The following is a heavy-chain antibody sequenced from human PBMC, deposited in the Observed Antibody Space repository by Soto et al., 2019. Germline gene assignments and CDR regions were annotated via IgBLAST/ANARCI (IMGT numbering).Heavy chain of an antibody. CDR3: AKDSSPGVRGAFDI. D-gene: IGHD3-10*01. Sequence: GGSLRLSCAASGFTFSSYGMHWVRQAPGKGLEWVAVISYDGSNKYYADSVKGRFTISRDNSKNTLYLQMNSLRAEDTAVYYCAKDSSPGVRGAFDIWGQGTMVTVSS. V-gene: IGHV3-30*18. J-gene: IGHJ3*02. CDR2: ISYDGSNK. CDR1: GFTFSSYG.